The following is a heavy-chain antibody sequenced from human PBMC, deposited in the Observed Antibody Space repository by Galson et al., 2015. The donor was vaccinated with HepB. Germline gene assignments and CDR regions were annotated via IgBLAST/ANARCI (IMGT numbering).Heavy chain of an antibody. CDR1: GYTFTGYY. D-gene: IGHD6-19*01. V-gene: IGHV1-2*02. CDR3: AIRWGSGWYYFDY. J-gene: IGHJ4*02. Sequence: SVKVSCKASGYTFTGYYMHWVRQAPGQGLEWMGWINPNSGGTNYAQKFQGRVTMTRDTSISTAYMELSRLRSDDTAVYYCAIRWGSGWYYFDYWGQGTLVTVSS. CDR2: INPNSGGT.